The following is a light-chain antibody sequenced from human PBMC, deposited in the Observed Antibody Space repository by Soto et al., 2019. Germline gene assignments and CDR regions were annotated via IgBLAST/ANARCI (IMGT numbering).Light chain of an antibody. CDR1: QSVSSN. V-gene: IGKV3-15*01. Sequence: ERVMTQSPATLSVSPGERATLSCRASQSVSSNLAWYQQKPGQAPRLFIYGASTRATAIPPRFSGSGSGTEFTLTISSLQSVDFAVYYCQQYDNWPITFGQGTRLEIK. CDR3: QQYDNWPIT. J-gene: IGKJ5*01. CDR2: GAS.